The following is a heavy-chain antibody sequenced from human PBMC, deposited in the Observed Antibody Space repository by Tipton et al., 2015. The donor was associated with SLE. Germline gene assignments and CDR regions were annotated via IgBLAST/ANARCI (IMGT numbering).Heavy chain of an antibody. D-gene: IGHD3/OR15-3a*01. V-gene: IGHV3-23*01. J-gene: IGHJ6*02. Sequence: SLRLSCAASGFTFSSYSMTWVRQAPGKALEWVSIISGGSDITNYADSVKGRFTISRDNSKNTLYLQMNSLSAEDTAIYYCAGRRLMIFGHGMDVWGQGTTVNVSS. CDR1: GFTFSSYS. CDR3: AGRRLMIFGHGMDV. CDR2: ISGGSDIT.